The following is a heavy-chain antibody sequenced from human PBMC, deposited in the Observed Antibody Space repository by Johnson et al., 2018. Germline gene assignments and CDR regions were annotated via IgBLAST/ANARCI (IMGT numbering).Heavy chain of an antibody. J-gene: IGHJ3*02. CDR3: ERPYSSSVRSAFDI. CDR1: GYSFTSYW. D-gene: IGHD6-6*01. CDR2: IYPGDSDT. V-gene: IGHV5-51*01. Sequence: VRLVQSGAEVTKPGESLKISCKGSGYSFTSYWIGWVRQMPGKGLEWMGIIYPGDSDTRYSPSFQGQVTISADKPISPAYLQWTILKAADTAMYYCERPYSSSVRSAFDIWGQGTMVTVSS.